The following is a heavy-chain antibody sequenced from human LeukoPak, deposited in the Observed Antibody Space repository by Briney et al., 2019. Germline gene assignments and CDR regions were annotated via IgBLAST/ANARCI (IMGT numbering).Heavy chain of an antibody. CDR3: AREADSDAFDI. CDR2: INAGNGDT. Sequence: ASVKVSCKASGYTFTNNAMHWVRQAPGQRLEWMGWINAGNGDTKYSQKFQDRVTITRDTSASTAYMELSSLRSDDTAVYYCAREADSDAFDIWGQGTMVTVSS. J-gene: IGHJ3*02. D-gene: IGHD2-21*01. V-gene: IGHV1-3*01. CDR1: GYTFTNNA.